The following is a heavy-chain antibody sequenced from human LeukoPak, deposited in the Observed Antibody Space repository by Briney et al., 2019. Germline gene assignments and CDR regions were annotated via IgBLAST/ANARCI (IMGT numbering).Heavy chain of an antibody. Sequence: GGSLRLSCAASGFTFSSYAMSWVRQAPGKGLEWVSAISGSGGSTYYADSVKGRFTISRDNSKNTLYLQMNSLRAEDTAVYYCATLQKADTGAFDIWGQGTMVTVSS. D-gene: IGHD1-1*01. V-gene: IGHV3-23*01. CDR1: GFTFSSYA. J-gene: IGHJ3*02. CDR2: ISGSGGST. CDR3: ATLQKADTGAFDI.